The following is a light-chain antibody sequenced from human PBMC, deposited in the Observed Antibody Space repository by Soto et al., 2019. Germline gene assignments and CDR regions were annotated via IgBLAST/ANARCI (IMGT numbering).Light chain of an antibody. J-gene: IGKJ3*01. CDR1: QSVTSSY. CDR2: GAS. V-gene: IGKV3-20*01. Sequence: EIVLTQSPGTLSLSPGERATLTCRASQSVTSSYLAWYQQKPGQAPRLLMYGASSRATGIPDRFSGSGSGTDFPLTISRLEPEDFAVYYCQQYGSSPVTFGPGTKVDIK. CDR3: QQYGSSPVT.